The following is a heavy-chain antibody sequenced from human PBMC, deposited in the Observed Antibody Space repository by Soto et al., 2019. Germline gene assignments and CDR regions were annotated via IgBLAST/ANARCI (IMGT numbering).Heavy chain of an antibody. J-gene: IGHJ6*02. V-gene: IGHV3-30-3*01. CDR1: GFTFSSYA. Sequence: GGSLRLSCAASGFTFSSYAMHWVRQAPGKGLEWVAVISYDGSNKYYADSVKGRFTISRDNSKNTLYLQMNSLRAEDTAVYYCARGDSRSRIRYYYYGMDAWGQGTTVTVSS. D-gene: IGHD6-13*01. CDR3: ARGDSRSRIRYYYYGMDA. CDR2: ISYDGSNK.